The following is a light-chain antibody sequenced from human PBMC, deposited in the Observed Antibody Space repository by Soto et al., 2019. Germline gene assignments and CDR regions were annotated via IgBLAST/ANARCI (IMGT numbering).Light chain of an antibody. CDR1: SSDVGGSNF. Sequence: QSALTQPASVSDSPGQSITISCTGTSSDVGGSNFVSWYQQHPGKPPKLIIYDVANRPSGVSNRFSGSKSGSTASLIISSLQTEDEADYYCVSYTSSTTYVFGTGTKV. V-gene: IGLV2-14*03. CDR2: DVA. J-gene: IGLJ1*01. CDR3: VSYTSSTTYV.